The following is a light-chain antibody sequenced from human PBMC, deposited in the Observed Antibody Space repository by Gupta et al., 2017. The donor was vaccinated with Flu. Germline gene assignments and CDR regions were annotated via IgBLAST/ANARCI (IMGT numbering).Light chain of an antibody. V-gene: IGLV2-14*02. J-gene: IGLJ2*01. CDR2: EVN. CDR3: SSYTRRSTPMI. CDR1: SSDIGSYDL. Sequence: QSALTQPASVSGSPGQSITISCTGTSSDIGSYDLVSWYQQHPGKAPRLIISEVNNRPSGVSNRFSGSKSGNAASLTISGLQSEDEADYYCSSYTRRSTPMIFGGGTKPTVL.